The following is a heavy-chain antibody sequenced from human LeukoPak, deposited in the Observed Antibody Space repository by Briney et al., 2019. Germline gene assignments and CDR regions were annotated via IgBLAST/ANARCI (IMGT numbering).Heavy chain of an antibody. Sequence: GGSLRLSCAGSGFNFNNYAMSWVRQAPGKGLEWVSGLSGSGSRTYYADSVKGRFTISRDNSKSTLYLQMSSLRVEDTAIYYCAKYGSGWTLYFYYYMDVWGKGTTVTVSS. V-gene: IGHV3-23*01. J-gene: IGHJ6*03. CDR1: GFNFNNYA. CDR3: AKYGSGWTLYFYYYMDV. CDR2: LSGSGSRT. D-gene: IGHD6-19*01.